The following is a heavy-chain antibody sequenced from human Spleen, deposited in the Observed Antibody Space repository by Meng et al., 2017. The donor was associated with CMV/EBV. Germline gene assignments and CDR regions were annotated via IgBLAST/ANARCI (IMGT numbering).Heavy chain of an antibody. Sequence: SRAASGFTFSSYSMIWVRQAPGKGLEWVSSITSSGGFTYYADSVKGRFTVSRDNARNSLYLQMNSLRVEDTAVYYCARDLWASSNLYWGQGTLVTSPQ. CDR2: ITSSGGFT. V-gene: IGHV3-21*01. J-gene: IGHJ4*02. D-gene: IGHD2-21*01. CDR3: ARDLWASSNLY. CDR1: GFTFSSYS.